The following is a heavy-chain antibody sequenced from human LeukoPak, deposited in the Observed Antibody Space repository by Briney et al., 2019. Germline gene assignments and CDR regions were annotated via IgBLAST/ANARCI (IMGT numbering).Heavy chain of an antibody. CDR3: ARDLKGRVTRNSNYFDY. V-gene: IGHV3-74*01. CDR2: INSGGSST. Sequence: GGSLRLSCAASGFTFSSYWMHWARHAPGKGLVWVSRINSGGSSTNYADSVKGRFTIYRDKAENTLYLQMNSLRAEDTAVYYCARDLKGRVTRNSNYFDYWGQGTLVTVSS. D-gene: IGHD2-15*01. CDR1: GFTFSSYW. J-gene: IGHJ4*02.